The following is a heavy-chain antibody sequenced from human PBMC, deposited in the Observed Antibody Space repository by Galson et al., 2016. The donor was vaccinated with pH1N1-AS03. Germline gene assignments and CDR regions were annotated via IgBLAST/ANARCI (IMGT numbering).Heavy chain of an antibody. CDR3: LRDYSHLPSHFHY. CDR2: INHSGSI. J-gene: IGHJ1*01. D-gene: IGHD4-11*01. V-gene: IGHV4-34*01. Sequence: LSLTCAVYGESFSDYYWSWIRQPPGKGLEWIGEINHSGSIKYNPSLKSRVTISEDRSKNQVSLKLTSVTAADTSLYYCLRDYSHLPSHFHYWVQGPPVSVAS. CDR1: GESFSDYY.